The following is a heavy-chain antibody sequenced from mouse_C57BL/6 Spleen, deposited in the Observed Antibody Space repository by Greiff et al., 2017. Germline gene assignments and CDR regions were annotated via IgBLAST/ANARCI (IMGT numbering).Heavy chain of an antibody. J-gene: IGHJ1*03. Sequence: EVKLVESGEGLVKPGGSLKLSCAASGFTFSSYAMSWVRQTPEKRLEWVAYISSGGDYIYYADTVKGRFTISRDNARNTLYLQMSSLKSEDTAMYYCTRDTEDGYHWYFDVWGTGTTVT. D-gene: IGHD2-3*01. V-gene: IGHV5-9-1*02. CDR2: ISSGGDYI. CDR3: TRDTEDGYHWYFDV. CDR1: GFTFSSYA.